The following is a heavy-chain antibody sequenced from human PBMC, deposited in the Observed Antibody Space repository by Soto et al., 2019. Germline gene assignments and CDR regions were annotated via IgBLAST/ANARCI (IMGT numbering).Heavy chain of an antibody. D-gene: IGHD1-26*01. CDR3: ARAFSGSYPNFEY. J-gene: IGHJ4*02. V-gene: IGHV3-30*09. CDR1: GFIFRSYS. CDR2: ITYDGANG. Sequence: QIQLVESGGGVVQPGGSLRLSCLASGFIFRSYSMHWVRQAPGKGLEWVAVITYDGANGYYADSVRGRFAISRDNSKSTLFLQMNSLRPEDTAVYYCARAFSGSYPNFEYWGQGTLVTVSS.